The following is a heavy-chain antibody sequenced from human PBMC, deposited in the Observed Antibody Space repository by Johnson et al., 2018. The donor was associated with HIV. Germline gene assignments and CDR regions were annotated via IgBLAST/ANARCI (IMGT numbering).Heavy chain of an antibody. CDR3: AKAGQMVAATSAFDI. V-gene: IGHV3-30*04. J-gene: IGHJ3*02. CDR2: ISYDGSNK. D-gene: IGHD2-15*01. CDR1: GFTFSSYS. Sequence: VQVVESGGGLIQPGGSLRLSCAASGFTFSSYSMHWVRQAPGKGLEWVAVISYDGSNKYYADSVKGRITISRDNSKNTLYLQMNSLRAEDTAVYYCAKAGQMVAATSAFDIWGQGTMVTVSS.